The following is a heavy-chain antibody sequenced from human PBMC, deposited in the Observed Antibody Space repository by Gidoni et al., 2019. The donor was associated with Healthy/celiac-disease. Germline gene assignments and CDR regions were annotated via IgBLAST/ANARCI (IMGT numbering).Heavy chain of an antibody. J-gene: IGHJ4*02. V-gene: IGHV4-4*02. CDR3: AREPQGYSSGGTFDY. CDR2: IYHSGST. Sequence: QVQLQESGPGLVKPSGTLSLTCAVSGGSISSSNWWSWVRQPPGKGLEWIGEIYHSGSTNYNPSLKSRVTISGDKSKNQFSLKLSSGTAADTAVYYCAREPQGYSSGGTFDYWGQGTLVTVSS. CDR1: GGSISSSNW. D-gene: IGHD6-19*01.